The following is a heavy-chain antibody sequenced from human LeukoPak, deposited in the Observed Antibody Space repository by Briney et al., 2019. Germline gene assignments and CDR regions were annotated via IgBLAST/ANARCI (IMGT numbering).Heavy chain of an antibody. V-gene: IGHV4-39*01. D-gene: IGHD2-8*01. CDR3: ARLNGWFDP. CDR1: GGSISSSSYY. Sequence: PSETLSLTCTVSGGSISSSSYYWGWIRQPPGKGLEWIGSIYYSGSTYYNPSLKSRVTISVDTSKNQFSLKLSSVTAADTAVYYCARLNGWFDPWGQGTLVTVSS. CDR2: IYYSGST. J-gene: IGHJ5*02.